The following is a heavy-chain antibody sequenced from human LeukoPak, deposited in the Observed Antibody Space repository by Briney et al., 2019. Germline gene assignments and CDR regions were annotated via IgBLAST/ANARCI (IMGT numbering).Heavy chain of an antibody. J-gene: IGHJ5*02. D-gene: IGHD6-6*01. CDR3: ARWYKYSSSWSPVNWFDP. Sequence: SGTLSLTCTVSGGSISSYYWSWIRQPPGKGLEWIGYIYYSGSTNYNPSLKSRVTISVDTSKNQFSLKLSSVTAADTAVYYCARWYKYSSSWSPVNWFDPWGQGTLVTVSS. CDR2: IYYSGST. V-gene: IGHV4-59*01. CDR1: GGSISSYY.